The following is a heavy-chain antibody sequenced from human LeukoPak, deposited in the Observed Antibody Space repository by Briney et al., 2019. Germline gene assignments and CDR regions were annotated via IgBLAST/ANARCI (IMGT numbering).Heavy chain of an antibody. CDR1: GFTFDDYA. Sequence: PGGSLRLSCAASGFTFDDYAMHWVRQAPGKGLEWVSGISWNSGSIGYADSVKGRFTISRDNAKNSLYLQMNSLRAEDMALYYCAKDSGAIVGATFFDYWGQGTLVTVSS. CDR3: AKDSGAIVGATFFDY. V-gene: IGHV3-9*03. D-gene: IGHD1-26*01. J-gene: IGHJ4*02. CDR2: ISWNSGSI.